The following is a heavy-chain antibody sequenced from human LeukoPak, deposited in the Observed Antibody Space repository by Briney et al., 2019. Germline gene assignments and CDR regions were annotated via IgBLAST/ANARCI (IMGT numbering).Heavy chain of an antibody. CDR3: ARNPIAADYFDY. CDR2: TYYKSKWYN. D-gene: IGHD6-25*01. Sequence: SQTLTLTCAISGDSVSTNSAAWKWIRQSPSRGLEWLGRTYYKSKWYNDYAVSVNTRMTINPDTSKNQFSLQLNSVTPEDTAVYYCARNPIAADYFDYWGQGTLVTVSS. J-gene: IGHJ4*02. V-gene: IGHV6-1*01. CDR1: GDSVSTNSAA.